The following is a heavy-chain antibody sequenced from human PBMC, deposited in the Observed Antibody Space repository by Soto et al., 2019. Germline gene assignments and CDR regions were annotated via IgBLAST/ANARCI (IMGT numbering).Heavy chain of an antibody. CDR3: AHRRPGHHFDY. CDR2: VYLNDDK. J-gene: IGHJ4*02. V-gene: IGHV2-5*01. D-gene: IGHD1-1*01. CDR1: GFSLSANGVG. Sequence: QITLRVSGPTLVKPPQTLTLTCTISGFSLSANGVGVGWIRQPPGKAREWLALVYLNDDKRYSASLNSRLTITKDPSKNQVVLTMTNMDTVDTATYSCAHRRPGHHFDYWGQGTLVHVSS.